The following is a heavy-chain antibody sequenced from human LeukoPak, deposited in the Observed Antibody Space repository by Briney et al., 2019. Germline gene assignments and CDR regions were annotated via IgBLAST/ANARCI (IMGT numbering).Heavy chain of an antibody. CDR3: TTFYHDYSPY. Sequence: GRSLRLSCAPSGVSSMNAWTIWVRHAPQRGLEWVGGIKSNAECGPPDYAAPARGRFTISRDDPKNTLYLQMNSLKTEDTAVYYCTTFYHDYSPYWGRGTLVTVSS. J-gene: IGHJ4*02. CDR2: IKSNAECGPP. CDR1: GVSSMNAW. V-gene: IGHV3-15*01. D-gene: IGHD3-16*01.